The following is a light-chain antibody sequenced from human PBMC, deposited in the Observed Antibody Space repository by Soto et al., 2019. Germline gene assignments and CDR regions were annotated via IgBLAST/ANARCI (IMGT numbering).Light chain of an antibody. V-gene: IGKV3-20*01. CDR2: GAS. CDR3: QHYGSLVLT. CDR1: QGVSSTY. Sequence: EILLTQSPATLSLSPGERATLSCRASQGVSSTYLAWYQQKPGQAPRLLIYGASSRATGIPDRFSGSGSGTDFTLTISRLEPEDFAVYYCQHYGSLVLTFGGGTKVEIK. J-gene: IGKJ4*01.